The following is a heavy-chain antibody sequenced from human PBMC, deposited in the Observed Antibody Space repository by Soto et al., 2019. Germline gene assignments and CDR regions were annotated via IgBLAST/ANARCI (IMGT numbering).Heavy chain of an antibody. CDR2: ISAYNGNT. CDR3: ARAPGDYDILTGYGRDAFDI. V-gene: IGHV1-18*01. D-gene: IGHD3-9*01. CDR1: GYTFTSYG. J-gene: IGHJ3*02. Sequence: GASVKVSCKASGYTFTSYGISWVRQAPGQGLEWMGWISAYNGNTNYAQKLQGRVTMTTDTSTSTAYMELRSLRSDDTAVYYCARAPGDYDILTGYGRDAFDIWGQGTMVTVSS.